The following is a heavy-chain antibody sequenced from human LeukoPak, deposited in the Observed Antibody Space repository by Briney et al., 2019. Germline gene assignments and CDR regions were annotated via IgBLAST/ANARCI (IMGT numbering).Heavy chain of an antibody. J-gene: IGHJ2*01. V-gene: IGHV4-61*02. D-gene: IGHD1-26*01. Sequence: SQTLSLTCTVSGGSISSGSYYWSWIRQLAGKGLEWIGRIYTSGSTNYNLSLKSRVTISVDTSKNQFSLKLSSVTAADTAVYYCARDRVGYWYFALWGRGTLVTVSS. CDR3: ARDRVGYWYFAL. CDR2: IYTSGST. CDR1: GGSISSGSYY.